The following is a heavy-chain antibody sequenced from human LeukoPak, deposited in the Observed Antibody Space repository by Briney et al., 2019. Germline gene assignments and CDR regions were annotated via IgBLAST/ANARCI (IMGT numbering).Heavy chain of an antibody. V-gene: IGHV1-46*01. CDR2: INPSGGST. CDR3: ARVAYSGTIFGVVTHFDY. CDR1: GYTFTSYY. Sequence: ASVKVSWKASGYTFTSYYMHWVRQAPGQGLEWMGIINPSGGSTSYAQKFQGRVTMTRDTSTSTVYMELSSLRSEDTAVYYCARVAYSGTIFGVVTHFDYWGQRTLVTVSS. J-gene: IGHJ4*02. D-gene: IGHD3-3*01.